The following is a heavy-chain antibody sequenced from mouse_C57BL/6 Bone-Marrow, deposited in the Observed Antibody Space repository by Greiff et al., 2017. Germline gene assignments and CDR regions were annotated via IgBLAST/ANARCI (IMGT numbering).Heavy chain of an antibody. CDR1: GFNIKDDY. Sequence: SGAELVRPGASVKLSCTASGFNIKDDYMHWVKQRPEQGLEWIGWIDPENGDTEYASKFQGKATITADTSSNTAYLQLSSLTSEDTAVDYCTTGGGKGAMDYWGQGTSVTVSS. V-gene: IGHV14-4*01. D-gene: IGHD2-1*01. CDR3: TTGGGKGAMDY. CDR2: IDPENGDT. J-gene: IGHJ4*01.